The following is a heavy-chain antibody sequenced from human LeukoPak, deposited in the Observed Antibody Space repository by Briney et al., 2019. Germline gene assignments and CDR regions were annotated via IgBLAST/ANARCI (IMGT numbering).Heavy chain of an antibody. J-gene: IGHJ5*02. Sequence: SVKVSCKASGGTFSSYAISWVRQAPGQGLEWMGRIIPILGIANYAQKFQGRVTITADKSTSTAYMELSSLRSEDTAVYYCARAYRGSSRGWFDPWGQGTLVTVSS. CDR2: IIPILGIA. V-gene: IGHV1-69*04. CDR3: ARAYRGSSRGWFDP. D-gene: IGHD6-13*01. CDR1: GGTFSSYA.